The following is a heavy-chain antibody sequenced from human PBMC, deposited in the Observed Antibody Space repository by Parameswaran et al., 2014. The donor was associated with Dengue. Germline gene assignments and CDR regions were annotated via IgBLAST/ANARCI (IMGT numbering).Heavy chain of an antibody. CDR2: INHSGST. V-gene: IGHV4-34*01. D-gene: IGHD3-9*01. CDR3: ARVGRGDWLFLEQDTSFYFDY. Sequence: SETLSLTCAVYGGSFSGYYWSWIRQPPGKGLEWIGEINHSGSTNYNPSLKSRVTISVDTSKNQFSLKLSSVTAADTAVYYCARVGRGDWLFLEQDTSFYFDYWGQGTLVTVSS. J-gene: IGHJ4*02. CDR1: GGSFSGYY.